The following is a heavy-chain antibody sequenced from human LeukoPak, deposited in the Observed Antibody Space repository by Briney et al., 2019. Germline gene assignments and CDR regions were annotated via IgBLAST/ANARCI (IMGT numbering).Heavy chain of an antibody. V-gene: IGHV4-39*01. J-gene: IGHJ4*02. CDR1: GGSISSSSYY. Sequence: SETLSLTCTVSGGSISSSSYYWGWIRQPPGKGLEWIGSIYYSGSTYYNPSLKSRVTISVDTSKNQFSLKLSSVTAADTAVYYCASRLRHFDWLLAPYYFDYWGQGTLVTVSS. CDR2: IYYSGST. D-gene: IGHD3-9*01. CDR3: ASRLRHFDWLLAPYYFDY.